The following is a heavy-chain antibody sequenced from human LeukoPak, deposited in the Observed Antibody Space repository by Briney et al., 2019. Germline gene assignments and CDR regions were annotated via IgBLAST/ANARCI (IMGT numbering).Heavy chain of an antibody. CDR2: ISSNGGST. J-gene: IGHJ4*02. V-gene: IGHV3-64D*09. Sequence: GGSLRLSCSASGFTFSSYTIHWVRQAPGKGLEYVSVISSNGGSTYYADSVKGRFTISRDNSKDTLYLQMSSLRAEDTAVYYCLKGGGYGDYPDYWGQGTLVTVSS. D-gene: IGHD4-17*01. CDR3: LKGGGYGDYPDY. CDR1: GFTFSSYT.